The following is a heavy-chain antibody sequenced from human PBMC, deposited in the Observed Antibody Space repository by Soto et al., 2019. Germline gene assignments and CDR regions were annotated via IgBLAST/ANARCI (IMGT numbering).Heavy chain of an antibody. CDR3: AVYSAMIVVVDY. CDR2: ISYGGSNK. Sequence: PGGSLRLSCAASGFTFSSYAMHWVRQAPGKGLEWVAVISYGGSNKYYADSVKGRFTISRDNSKNTLYLQMNSLRAEDTAVYYCAVYSAMIVVVDYWGQGTLVTVSS. V-gene: IGHV3-30-3*01. CDR1: GFTFSSYA. J-gene: IGHJ4*02. D-gene: IGHD3-22*01.